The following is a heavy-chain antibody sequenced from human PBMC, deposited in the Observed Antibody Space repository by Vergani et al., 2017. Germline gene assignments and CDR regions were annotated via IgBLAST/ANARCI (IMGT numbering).Heavy chain of an antibody. CDR3: AISIAARSVCDY. CDR1: GGSFSGYY. V-gene: IGHV4-34*11. D-gene: IGHD6-6*01. Sequence: QVQLQQWGAGLLKPSETLSLTCAVYGGSFSGYYWSWIRQPPGKGLEWIGYIYYSGSTNYNPSLKSRVTISVDTSKNQFSLKLSSVTAADTAVYYCAISIAARSVCDYWGQGTLVTVSS. CDR2: IYYSGST. J-gene: IGHJ4*02.